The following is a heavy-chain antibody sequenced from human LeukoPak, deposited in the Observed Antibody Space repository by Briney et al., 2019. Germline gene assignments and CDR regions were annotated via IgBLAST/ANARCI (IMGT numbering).Heavy chain of an antibody. CDR3: TTYGDYQRFSDH. D-gene: IGHD4-17*01. J-gene: IGHJ5*02. V-gene: IGHV3-15*01. CDR2: IKSIADGAAT. CDR1: GFTFSDPW. Sequence: PGGSLRLSCAASGFTFSDPWMSWVRQAPGKGLEWVGRIKSIADGAATEYAAAVQGRFTISRDDSTNTLYLQMDSLKSEDTAVYYCTTYGDYQRFSDHWGQGTLVTVSS.